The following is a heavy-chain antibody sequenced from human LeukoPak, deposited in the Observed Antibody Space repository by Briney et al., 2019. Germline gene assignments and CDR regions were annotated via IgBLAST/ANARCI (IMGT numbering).Heavy chain of an antibody. Sequence: SETLSLTCTVSGGSISSYYWSWIRQPAGKGLEWIGRIYTSGSTNYNPSLKSRVTISVDTSKNQFSLKLSSVTAADTAVYYCARGSRDSRGSGSYYFVAWGQGTLVTVSS. CDR2: IYTSGST. V-gene: IGHV4-4*07. CDR3: ARGSRDSRGSGSYYFVA. D-gene: IGHD3-10*01. CDR1: GGSISSYY. J-gene: IGHJ4*02.